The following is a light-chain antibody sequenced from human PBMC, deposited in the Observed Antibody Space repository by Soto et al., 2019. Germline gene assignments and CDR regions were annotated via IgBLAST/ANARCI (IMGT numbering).Light chain of an antibody. Sequence: EIVLTQSPATLSLSPGERATLSCRASQSVGSSLAWYQQKPSQAPRLLIYDASNRATGTPARFSGSGSGTDFTLTISSLESEDFAVYYCLQRGDWPPLTFGQGTKVDIK. V-gene: IGKV3-11*01. J-gene: IGKJ1*01. CDR2: DAS. CDR3: LQRGDWPPLT. CDR1: QSVGSS.